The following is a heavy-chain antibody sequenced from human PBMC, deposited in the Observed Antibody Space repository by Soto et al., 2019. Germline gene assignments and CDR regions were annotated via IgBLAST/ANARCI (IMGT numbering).Heavy chain of an antibody. J-gene: IGHJ4*02. CDR2: IYPGDSDT. CDR1: GYSFTSYW. D-gene: IGHD3-9*01. Sequence: PGESLKISCKGSGYSFTSYWIGWVRQMPGKGLEWMGIIYPGDSDTRYSPSFQGQVTISADKSISTAYLQWSSLKASDTAIYYCARLLYYDILTGYPNFDYWGQGTLVTVSS. V-gene: IGHV5-51*01. CDR3: ARLLYYDILTGYPNFDY.